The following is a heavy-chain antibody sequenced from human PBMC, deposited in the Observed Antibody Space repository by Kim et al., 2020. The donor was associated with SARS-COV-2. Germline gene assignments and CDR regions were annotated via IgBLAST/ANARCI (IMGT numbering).Heavy chain of an antibody. Sequence: SETLSLTCTVSGGSISSYYWSWIRQPPGKGLEWIGYIYYSGSTNYNPSLKSRVTISVDTSKNQFSLKLSSVTAADTAVYYCSRQVVVGDPRRPHYYYGM. D-gene: IGHD2-2*01. J-gene: IGHJ6*01. V-gene: IGHV4-59*13. CDR2: IYYSGST. CDR1: GGSISSYY. CDR3: SRQVVVGDPRRPHYYYGM.